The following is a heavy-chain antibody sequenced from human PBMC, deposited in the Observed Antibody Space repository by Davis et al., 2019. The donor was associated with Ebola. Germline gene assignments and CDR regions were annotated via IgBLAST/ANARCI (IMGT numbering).Heavy chain of an antibody. D-gene: IGHD2-2*02. J-gene: IGHJ4*02. CDR3: ASWLPAVIRDY. Sequence: PSETLSLTCTVSGGSISSYYWSWIRQPPGKGLEWIGEINHSGSTNYNRSLKSRVTISVDTSKNQFSLKLSSVTAADTAVYYCASWLPAVIRDYWGQGTLVTVSS. CDR2: INHSGST. V-gene: IGHV4-34*01. CDR1: GGSISSYY.